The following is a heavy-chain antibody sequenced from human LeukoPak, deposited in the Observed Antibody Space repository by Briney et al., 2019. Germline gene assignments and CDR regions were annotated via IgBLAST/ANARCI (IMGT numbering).Heavy chain of an antibody. V-gene: IGHV3-21*01. D-gene: IGHD7-27*01. CDR3: ARAELGAYYFDY. CDR2: ISSSSSYI. J-gene: IGHJ4*02. Sequence: PGGSLRLSCAASGFTFSSYSMNWVRQAPGKGLGWVSSISSSSSYIYYADSVKGRFTISRDNARNSLYLQMNSLRAEDTAVYYCARAELGAYYFDYWGQGTLVTVSS. CDR1: GFTFSSYS.